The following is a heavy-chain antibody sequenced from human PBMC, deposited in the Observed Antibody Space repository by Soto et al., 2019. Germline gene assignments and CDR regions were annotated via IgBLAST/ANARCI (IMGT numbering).Heavy chain of an antibody. CDR1: GGSISSYY. V-gene: IGHV4-59*08. J-gene: IGHJ4*02. CDR3: ARHSLNYSNGKDHALFDY. CDR2: IYYSGST. Sequence: PSETLSLTCTVSGGSISSYYWSWIRQPPGKGLEWIGYIYYSGSTNYNPSLKSRVTISVDTSKNQFSLKLSSVTAADTAVYYCARHSLNYSNGKDHALFDYWGQGTLVPVSS. D-gene: IGHD4-4*01.